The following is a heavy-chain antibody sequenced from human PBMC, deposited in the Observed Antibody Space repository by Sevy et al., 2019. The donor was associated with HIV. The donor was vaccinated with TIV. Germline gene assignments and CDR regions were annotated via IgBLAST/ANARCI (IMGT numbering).Heavy chain of an antibody. CDR3: ARGGAAADSYYFDY. CDR1: GFTFSSYS. J-gene: IGHJ4*02. V-gene: IGHV3-21*01. Sequence: GGSLRLSCAASGFTFSSYSMNWVRQAPGKGLEWVSFISSSSSDIYYADSVKGRFTISRDNAKNSLYLQMNSLRAEDTAVYYCARGGAAADSYYFDYWGQGTLVTVSS. D-gene: IGHD6-13*01. CDR2: ISSSSSDI.